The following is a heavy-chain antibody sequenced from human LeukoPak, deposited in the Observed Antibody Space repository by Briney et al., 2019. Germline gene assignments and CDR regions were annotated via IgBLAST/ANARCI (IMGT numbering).Heavy chain of an antibody. J-gene: IGHJ4*02. CDR3: ARRLVRGGGADY. CDR2: IYPGDSET. D-gene: IGHD3-10*01. V-gene: IGHV5-51*01. CDR1: GYIFTSHW. Sequence: GESLKISCKGSGYIFTSHWIGWVRQMPGKGLEWMGIIYPGDSETRYSPSFEGQVTISADRSISTAYLQWSSLKASDTAMYYCARRLVRGGGADYWGRGTLVSVSS.